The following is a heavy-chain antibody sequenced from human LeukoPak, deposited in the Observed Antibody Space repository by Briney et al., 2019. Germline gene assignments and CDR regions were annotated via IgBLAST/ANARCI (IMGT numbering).Heavy chain of an antibody. CDR1: GGSLSGYY. Sequence: SETLSLTCAVYGGSLSGYYWSWIRQPPGKGLEWIGEINHSGSPNYNPSLKSRVTISVDTSKNQFSLKLSSVTAADTAVYYCARGIVVVVTAIFDYWGQGTLVTVSS. CDR2: INHSGSP. D-gene: IGHD2-15*01. J-gene: IGHJ4*02. V-gene: IGHV4-34*01. CDR3: ARGIVVVVTAIFDY.